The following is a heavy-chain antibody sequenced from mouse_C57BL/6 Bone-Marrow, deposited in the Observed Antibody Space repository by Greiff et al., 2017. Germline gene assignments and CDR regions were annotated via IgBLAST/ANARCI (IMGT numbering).Heavy chain of an antibody. CDR2: ISDGGSYT. CDR3: ARADY. J-gene: IGHJ2*01. CDR1: GFTFSSYA. Sequence: VQLKESGGGLVKPGGSLKLSCAASGFTFSSYAMSWVRQTPEKRLEWVATISDGGSYTYYPDNVKGRFTISRDNAKNNLYLQMSHLKSEDTAMYYCARADYWGQGTTLTVSS. V-gene: IGHV5-4*01.